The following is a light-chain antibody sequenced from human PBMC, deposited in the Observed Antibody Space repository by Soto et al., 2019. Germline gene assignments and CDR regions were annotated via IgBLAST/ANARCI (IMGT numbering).Light chain of an antibody. CDR1: SGSVASNF. J-gene: IGLJ1*01. CDR3: QSYDRSSLYV. CDR2: GDN. V-gene: IGLV6-57*02. Sequence: NFMLTQPHSVSESPGKTVTISCTGSSGSVASNFVHWYQRRQGSAPTIVIYGDNQRPSGVPDRFSGSIDSSSNSASLTISGLKTEDEADYFCQSYDRSSLYVFGTGTKVTVL.